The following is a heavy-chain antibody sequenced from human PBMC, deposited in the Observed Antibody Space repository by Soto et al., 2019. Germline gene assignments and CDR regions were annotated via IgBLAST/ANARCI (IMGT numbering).Heavy chain of an antibody. CDR2: VSIGGST. Sequence: PGGSLRLSCAASGFTFSSYAMGWVRQGPGKGLGWVAVVSIGGSTHYADSVRGRFTISRDNSKNTLSLQMNSLTAEDTAVYFCAKRRGAGGHFDYWGQGALVTSPQ. V-gene: IGHV3-23*01. J-gene: IGHJ4*02. D-gene: IGHD2-15*01. CDR3: AKRRGAGGHFDY. CDR1: GFTFSSYA.